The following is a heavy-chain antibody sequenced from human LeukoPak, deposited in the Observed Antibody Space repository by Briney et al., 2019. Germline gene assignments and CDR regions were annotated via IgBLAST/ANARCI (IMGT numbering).Heavy chain of an antibody. CDR3: ARAEGGYYAFDI. CDR1: GGSISSYY. J-gene: IGHJ3*02. D-gene: IGHD3-22*01. CDR2: IYYSGST. Sequence: SETLSLTCTVSGGSISSYYWSWIRQPPGKGLEWIGYIYYSGSTNYNPSLKSRVTISVDTSKNQFSLKLSPVTAADTAVYYCARAEGGYYAFDIWGQGTMVTVSS. V-gene: IGHV4-59*01.